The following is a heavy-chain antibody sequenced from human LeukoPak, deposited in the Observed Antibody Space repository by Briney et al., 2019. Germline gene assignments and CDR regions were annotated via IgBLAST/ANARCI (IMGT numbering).Heavy chain of an antibody. CDR1: GYSFTSYC. CDR3: ARHGGDYYDSSGYHHYYYYYMDV. Sequence: GESLKISCKGSGYSFTSYCIGWVRQMPGKGLEWMGIIYPGDSDGRYSPSFQGQVTISADKSISTAYLQWRSLKASDTAMYYCARHGGDYYDSSGYHHYYYYYMDVWGKGTTVTASS. CDR2: IYPGDSDG. V-gene: IGHV5-51*01. D-gene: IGHD3-22*01. J-gene: IGHJ6*03.